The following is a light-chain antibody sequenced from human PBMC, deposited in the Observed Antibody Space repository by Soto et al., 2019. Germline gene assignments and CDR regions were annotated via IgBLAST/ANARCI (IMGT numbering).Light chain of an antibody. CDR3: GADLGSGSNFVGAV. CDR2: VGTGGIVG. J-gene: IGLJ7*01. Sequence: QLVLTQPPSASASLGASVTLTCTLSSGYSNYKVDWYQQRPGKGPRFVMRVGTGGIVGSKGDGIPDRFSVLGSGLNRYLTIKNIQEEDESDYHCGADLGSGSNFVGAVFGGGTQLTVL. V-gene: IGLV9-49*01. CDR1: SGYSNYK.